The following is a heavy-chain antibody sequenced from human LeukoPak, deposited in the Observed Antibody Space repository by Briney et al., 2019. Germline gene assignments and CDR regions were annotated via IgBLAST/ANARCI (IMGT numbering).Heavy chain of an antibody. Sequence: TLSLTCTVSGGSISSGDYYWSWIRQPPGKGLEWIGYIYYSGSTKYNPSLKSRVSISVDTSKNQFSLKLSSVTAADTAVYYCARGAGAGYNLQPFDYWGQGTLVTVSS. J-gene: IGHJ4*02. CDR1: GGSISSGDYY. CDR2: IYYSGST. D-gene: IGHD5-24*01. CDR3: ARGAGAGYNLQPFDY. V-gene: IGHV4-30-4*01.